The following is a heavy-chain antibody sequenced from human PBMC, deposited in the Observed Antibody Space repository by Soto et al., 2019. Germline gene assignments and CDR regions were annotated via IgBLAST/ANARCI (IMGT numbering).Heavy chain of an antibody. V-gene: IGHV4-59*03. CDR1: GGSIRSYC. CDR2: ICNTGTT. Sequence: QVQLQESGPTLVKPSETLSPTCTVSGGSIRSYCWTWIRQPPGEGLEWIGCICNTGTTNYNPSLKRRVAISIDSPKSPLALQLRSVTVAETACYYCAGGGSIVVSTRCLMDVWGKETTVAVSS. CDR3: AGGGSIVVSTRCLMDV. J-gene: IGHJ6*03. D-gene: IGHD3-22*01.